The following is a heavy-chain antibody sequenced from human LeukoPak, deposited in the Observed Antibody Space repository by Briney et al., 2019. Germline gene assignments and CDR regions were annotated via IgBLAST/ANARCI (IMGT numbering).Heavy chain of an antibody. D-gene: IGHD6-19*01. CDR1: GFTFSSYS. J-gene: IGHJ6*02. Sequence: GGSLRLSCAASGFTFSSYSMNWVRQAPGKGLEWVSSISSSSSYIYYADSVKGRFTISRDNAKNSLYLQMNSLRAEDTAVYYCARDFSYSSGWPITNGMDVWGQGTTVTVSS. CDR2: ISSSSSYI. CDR3: ARDFSYSSGWPITNGMDV. V-gene: IGHV3-21*01.